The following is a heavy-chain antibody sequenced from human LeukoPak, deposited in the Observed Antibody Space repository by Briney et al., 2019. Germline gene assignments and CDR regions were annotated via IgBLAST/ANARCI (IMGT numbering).Heavy chain of an antibody. J-gene: IGHJ4*02. CDR3: ASGGAGKVSLAY. CDR2: INPSGGST. D-gene: IGHD6-19*01. CDR1: GYTFTSYY. Sequence: ASVKVSCKASGYTFTSYYMHWVRQAPGQGLERMGIINPSGGSTSYAQKFQGRVTMTRDTSTSTVYMELSSLRSEDTAVYYCASGGAGKVSLAYWGQGTLVTVSS. V-gene: IGHV1-46*01.